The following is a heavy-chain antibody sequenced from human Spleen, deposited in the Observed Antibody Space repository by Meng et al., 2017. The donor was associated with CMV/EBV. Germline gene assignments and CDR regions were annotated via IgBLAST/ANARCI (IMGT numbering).Heavy chain of an antibody. CDR3: VRAFRSGYYGTHFDD. Sequence: GESLKISCAASGFTFSSYAMHWVRQAPGKGLEWVAVISDDARKKDYADSVKGRFSISRDNSKDTVYLQMNSLGAEDTAVYYCVRAFRSGYYGTHFDDWGQGTLVTVSS. D-gene: IGHD3-22*01. V-gene: IGHV3-30*04. CDR2: ISDDARKK. CDR1: GFTFSSYA. J-gene: IGHJ4*02.